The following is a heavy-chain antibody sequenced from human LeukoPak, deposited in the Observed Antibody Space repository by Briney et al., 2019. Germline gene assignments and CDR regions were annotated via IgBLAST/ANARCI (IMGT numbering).Heavy chain of an antibody. Sequence: SETLSLTCAVYGGSFSGYYWSWIRQPPGKGLEWIGEINHSGSTSYNPSLKSRVTISVDTSKNQFSLKLSSVTAADTAVYYCARADIVVVPAATKWGYFDYWGQGTLVTVSS. CDR1: GGSFSGYY. CDR2: INHSGST. V-gene: IGHV4-34*01. CDR3: ARADIVVVPAATKWGYFDY. D-gene: IGHD2-2*01. J-gene: IGHJ4*02.